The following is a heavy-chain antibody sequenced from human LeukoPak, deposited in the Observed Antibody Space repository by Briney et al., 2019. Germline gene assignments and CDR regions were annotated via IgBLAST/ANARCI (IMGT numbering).Heavy chain of an antibody. CDR2: ITSSGTTT. D-gene: IGHD4-17*01. Sequence: GGSLRLSCAASGFTFSDYFMTWIRQAPGKGLEYISFITSSGTTTYYADSLKGRFTIPRDNAKNSLYLQMDSLRAEDTAVYYCARGDEGDTTVLRGGYFDYWGQGTLVTVSS. CDR3: ARGDEGDTTVLRGGYFDY. CDR1: GFTFSDYF. V-gene: IGHV3-11*04. J-gene: IGHJ4*02.